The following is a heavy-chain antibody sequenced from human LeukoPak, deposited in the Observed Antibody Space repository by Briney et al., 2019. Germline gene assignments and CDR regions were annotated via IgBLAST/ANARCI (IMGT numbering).Heavy chain of an antibody. CDR2: INPNSGGT. CDR1: GYTFTGYY. CDR3: AREEYFDWFFDY. D-gene: IGHD3-9*01. J-gene: IGHJ4*02. V-gene: IGHV1-2*06. Sequence: GTSVKVSCKASGYTFTGYYMHWVRQAPGQGLEWMGRINPNSGGTNYAQKFQGRVTMTRDTSISTAYMELSRLRSDDTAVYYCAREEYFDWFFDYWGQGTLVTVSS.